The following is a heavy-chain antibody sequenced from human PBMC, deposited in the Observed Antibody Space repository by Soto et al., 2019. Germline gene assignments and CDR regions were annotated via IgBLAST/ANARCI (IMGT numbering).Heavy chain of an antibody. CDR2: IMSDGSST. V-gene: IGHV3-74*01. Sequence: EVQLVESGGGLVQPGGSLRLSCAASGFTFSSYWMHWVRQAPGKGLVWVSRIMSDGSSTSYADSVKGRFTISRDNAKNTLYLQMNSLRADDTAVYYCARKDTAMADDAFDLWGQGTMVTVSS. CDR3: ARKDTAMADDAFDL. D-gene: IGHD5-18*01. CDR1: GFTFSSYW. J-gene: IGHJ3*01.